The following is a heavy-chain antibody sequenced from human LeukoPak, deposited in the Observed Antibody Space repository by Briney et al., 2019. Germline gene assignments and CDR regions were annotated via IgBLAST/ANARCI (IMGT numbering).Heavy chain of an antibody. CDR2: IYSGGST. V-gene: IGHV3-66*01. CDR1: GFTVRNNY. Sequence: GGSLRLSSAASGFTVRNNYMSWVRQAPGKGLEWVSVIYSGGSTYYADSVKGRFTISRDSSKNTLYLQMNSLRAEDTAVYFCATGERMVRGDGVDYWGQGTLVTVSS. J-gene: IGHJ4*02. D-gene: IGHD3-10*01. CDR3: ATGERMVRGDGVDY.